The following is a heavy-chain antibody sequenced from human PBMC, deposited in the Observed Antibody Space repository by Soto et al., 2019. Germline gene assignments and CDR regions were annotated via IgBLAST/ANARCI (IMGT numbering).Heavy chain of an antibody. V-gene: IGHV3-21*02. D-gene: IGHD3-10*01. CDR3: AFAGSGSYSNVPDAFDI. Sequence: EVQLVESGGSLVKPGGSLRLSCAASGFTFSSYSMNWVRQAPGKGLEWVSSISGSSTYIYYADSVKGRFTISRDNAKNXXYLQMNSLRAEDTAVYYCAFAGSGSYSNVPDAFDIWGQGTMVTVSS. CDR2: ISGSSTYI. J-gene: IGHJ3*02. CDR1: GFTFSSYS.